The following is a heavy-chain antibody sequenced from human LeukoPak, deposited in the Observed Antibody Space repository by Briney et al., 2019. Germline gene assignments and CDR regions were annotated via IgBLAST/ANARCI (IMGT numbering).Heavy chain of an antibody. D-gene: IGHD3-10*01. CDR2: ISSSGSTI. Sequence: GGPLRLSCAASGFTFSSYDMNWVRQAPGKGLEWVSYISSSGSTIYYADSVKGRFTISRDNAKNSLYLQMNSLRAEDTAVYYCARDGPLRYYGSGSYYSHCFDYWGQGTLVTVSS. CDR1: GFTFSSYD. J-gene: IGHJ4*02. V-gene: IGHV3-48*03. CDR3: ARDGPLRYYGSGSYYSHCFDY.